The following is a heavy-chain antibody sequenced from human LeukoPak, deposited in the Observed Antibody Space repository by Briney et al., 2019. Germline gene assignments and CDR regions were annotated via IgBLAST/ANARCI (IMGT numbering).Heavy chain of an antibody. J-gene: IGHJ4*02. Sequence: ASVKVSCKTSGYTCTTHDINWVRQAPGQGLEWMGRISAYNGYTNYGRRFQGRVTMTTDTSTNTAYMELRSLRSDDTAVYYCARVGTGTRSFDSWGQGTLVTVSS. V-gene: IGHV1-18*01. CDR3: ARVGTGTRSFDS. CDR2: ISAYNGYT. D-gene: IGHD1/OR15-1a*01. CDR1: GYTCTTHD.